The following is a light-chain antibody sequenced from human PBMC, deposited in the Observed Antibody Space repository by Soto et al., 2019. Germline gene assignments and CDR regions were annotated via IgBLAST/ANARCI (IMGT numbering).Light chain of an antibody. Sequence: QSALTQSPSASGSPGQSVTISCTGTSSDIGGYNSVSWYQQHPGKAPKVMIYDVTKRPSGVPDRFSGSKSGNTASLTVSALQAEDEADYYCSSXTXRKXXVFGTGTXLT. J-gene: IGLJ1*01. CDR2: DVT. V-gene: IGLV2-8*01. CDR1: SSDIGGYNS. CDR3: SSXTXRKXXV.